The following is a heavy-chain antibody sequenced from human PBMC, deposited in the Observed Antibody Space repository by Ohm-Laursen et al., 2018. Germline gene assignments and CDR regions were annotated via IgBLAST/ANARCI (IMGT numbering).Heavy chain of an antibody. Sequence: SLRLSCAASGFTFSSYAMSWVRQAPGKGLDWVSDIESGDTKYYADSVEGRFTISRDNAKNSLYLQMNSLRAEDTAVYYCAKGGPYYDSSGSLDYWGQGTLVTVSS. CDR3: AKGGPYYDSSGSLDY. CDR2: IESGDTK. J-gene: IGHJ4*02. D-gene: IGHD3-22*01. CDR1: GFTFSSYA. V-gene: IGHV3-48*04.